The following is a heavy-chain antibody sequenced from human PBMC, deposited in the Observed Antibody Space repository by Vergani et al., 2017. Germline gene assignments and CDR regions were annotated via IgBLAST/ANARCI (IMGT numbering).Heavy chain of an antibody. V-gene: IGHV4-34*01. J-gene: IGHJ4*02. Sequence: QVQLQQWGAGLLKPSETLSLTCAVYGGSFSGYYWSWIRQPPGKGLEWIGEINHSGSTNYNPSLKSRVTISVDTSKNQFSLKLSSVTAADTAVYYCARGGRWLQLLDYWGQGTLVTVSS. D-gene: IGHD5-24*01. CDR1: GGSFSGYY. CDR3: ARGGRWLQLLDY. CDR2: INHSGST.